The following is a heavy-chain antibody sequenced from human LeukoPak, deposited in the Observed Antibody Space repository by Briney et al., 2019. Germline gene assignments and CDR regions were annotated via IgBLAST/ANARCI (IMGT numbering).Heavy chain of an antibody. D-gene: IGHD3-9*01. V-gene: IGHV4-30-2*02. CDR3: ARYATDWHAFDI. J-gene: IGHJ3*02. CDR2: IYHSGST. Sequence: SETLSLTCAVSGGSISSGGYSWSWIRQPPGKGLEWIGYIYHSGSTYYNPSLKSRVTISVDRSKNQFSLKLNSVTAADAAVYYCARYATDWHAFDIWGQGTMVTVSS. CDR1: GGSISSGGYS.